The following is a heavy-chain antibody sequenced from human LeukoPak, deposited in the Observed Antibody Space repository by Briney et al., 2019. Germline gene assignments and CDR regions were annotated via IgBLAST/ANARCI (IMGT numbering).Heavy chain of an antibody. CDR1: GGSFSGYY. Sequence: SETLSLTCAVSGGSFSGYYWSWIRQPPGKGLEWIGEINHSGSTNYNPSLKSRVTISVDTSKNKFSLKLSSVTAAGTAAYYFARGVRGGTLNSRIKWFDRWGQGTLVT. CDR3: ARGVRGGTLNSRIKWFDR. CDR2: INHSGST. V-gene: IGHV4-34*01. J-gene: IGHJ5*02. D-gene: IGHD3-10*01.